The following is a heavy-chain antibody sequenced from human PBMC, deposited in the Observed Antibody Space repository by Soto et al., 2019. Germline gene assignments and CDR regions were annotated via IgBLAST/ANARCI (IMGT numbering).Heavy chain of an antibody. J-gene: IGHJ6*02. CDR1: GGSFSGYY. CDR3: ARIVVVPAAIAYYYYGMDV. Sequence: QVQLQQWGAGLLKPSETLSLTCAVYGGSFSGYYWSWIRQPPGKGLEWIGEINHSGSTNYNPSLKSRVTRSVDTSKNQFSLKLSSVTAADTAVYYCARIVVVPAAIAYYYYGMDVWGQGTTVTVSS. V-gene: IGHV4-34*01. CDR2: INHSGST. D-gene: IGHD2-2*02.